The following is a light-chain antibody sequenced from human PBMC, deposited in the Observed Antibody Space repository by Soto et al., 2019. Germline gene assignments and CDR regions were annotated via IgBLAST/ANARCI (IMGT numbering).Light chain of an antibody. V-gene: IGKV3-15*01. CDR3: QHYYKWPLS. CDR2: AAS. Sequence: EIVLTQSPGTLSLSPGERATLSCRASQSVSSNYLAWYQQKPGQAPRLLIYAASTRAPGVPARFSGSGSGTEFTLTISGLQSDDFALFFCQHYYKWPLSFGRGTKVDIK. J-gene: IGKJ4*01. CDR1: QSVSSN.